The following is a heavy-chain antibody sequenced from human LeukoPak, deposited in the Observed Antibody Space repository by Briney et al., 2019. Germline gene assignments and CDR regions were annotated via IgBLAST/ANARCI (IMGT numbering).Heavy chain of an antibody. D-gene: IGHD4-23*01. CDR3: ARGRYGGNSGEFDY. V-gene: IGHV4-59*13. Sequence: SETLSLTCTVSGGSISSYYWSWIRQPPGKALEGIGYIYYSGTTNYNPTLKRRVTILVDTSKNQFSLKLSSVPDADTAVYYCARGRYGGNSGEFDYWGQGTLVTVSS. CDR2: IYYSGTT. CDR1: GGSISSYY. J-gene: IGHJ4*02.